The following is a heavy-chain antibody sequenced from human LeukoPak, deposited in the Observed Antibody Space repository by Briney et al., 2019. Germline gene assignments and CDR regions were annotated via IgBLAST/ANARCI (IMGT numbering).Heavy chain of an antibody. Sequence: GGSLRLSCAASGFTFSNYAMSWVRQAPGKGLEWVSSISSSSSYIYYADSVKGRFTISRDNAKNSLYLQMNSLRAEDTAVYYCARALDSSGWLFDYWGQGTLVTVSS. V-gene: IGHV3-21*01. J-gene: IGHJ4*02. CDR2: ISSSSSYI. D-gene: IGHD6-19*01. CDR3: ARALDSSGWLFDY. CDR1: GFTFSNYA.